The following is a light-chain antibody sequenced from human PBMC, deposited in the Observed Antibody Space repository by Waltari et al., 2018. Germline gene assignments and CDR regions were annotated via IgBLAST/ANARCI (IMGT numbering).Light chain of an antibody. CDR1: QSVDDQ. V-gene: IGKV3-11*01. Sequence: EIVLTQSPATLSLSPGERATISCRASQSVDDQLAWYQQRPGQAPRLLIHYESNRATGIPARFSGSGSGTDFTLTISSLEPEDFAVYYCQQRSSSPLTFGGGTKVEIK. J-gene: IGKJ4*01. CDR3: QQRSSSPLT. CDR2: YES.